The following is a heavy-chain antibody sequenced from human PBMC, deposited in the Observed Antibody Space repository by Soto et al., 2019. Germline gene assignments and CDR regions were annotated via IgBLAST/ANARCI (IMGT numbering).Heavy chain of an antibody. D-gene: IGHD2-8*01. CDR3: ARVIVMVYAIRHWFDP. Sequence: SETLSLTCAVSGYSISSGYYWGWIRQPPGKGLEWIGSIYHSGSTYYNPSLKSRVTISVDTSKNQFSLKLSSVTAADTAVYYCARVIVMVYAIRHWFDPWGQGTLVTVSS. CDR2: IYHSGST. J-gene: IGHJ5*02. V-gene: IGHV4-38-2*01. CDR1: GYSISSGYY.